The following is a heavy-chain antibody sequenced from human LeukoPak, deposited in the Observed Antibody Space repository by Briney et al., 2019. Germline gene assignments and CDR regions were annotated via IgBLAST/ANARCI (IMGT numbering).Heavy chain of an antibody. V-gene: IGHV1-2*02. CDR2: INPNSGGT. Sequence: ASVKVSCKASEYTFTGYFMHWVRQAPGQGLEWMGWINPNSGGTNYAQKFQGRVTVTRDTSISTAYMELSWLRSDDTAVYYCAREANLDCSVGACYSGGFDYWGQGTLVTVSS. CDR3: AREANLDCSVGACYSGGFDY. CDR1: EYTFTGYF. D-gene: IGHD2-15*01. J-gene: IGHJ4*02.